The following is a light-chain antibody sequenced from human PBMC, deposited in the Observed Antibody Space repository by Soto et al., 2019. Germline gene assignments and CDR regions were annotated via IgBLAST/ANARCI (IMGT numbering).Light chain of an antibody. CDR3: CSYAGSSTPVV. V-gene: IGLV2-23*02. CDR2: EVS. J-gene: IGLJ2*01. Sequence: QSALTQPASVSGSPGQSITISCTGTSSDVGSYNLVSWYQQHPGKAPKLMIYEVSKRPSGVSNRFSGSKPGNTASLTISGLQAEDEADYYCCSYAGSSTPVVFGGGTQLTVL. CDR1: SSDVGSYNL.